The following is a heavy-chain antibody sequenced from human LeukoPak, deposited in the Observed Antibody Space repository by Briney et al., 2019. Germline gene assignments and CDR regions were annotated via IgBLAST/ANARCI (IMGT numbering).Heavy chain of an antibody. D-gene: IGHD3-10*01. CDR2: ISSSSSYI. CDR1: GFTFTNYW. V-gene: IGHV3-21*01. J-gene: IGHJ5*02. CDR3: ASCSYGSGSYYTA. Sequence: GGSLRLSCAASGFTFTNYWMSWVRQAPGRGLEWVSSISSSSSYIYYADSVKGRFTISRDNAKNSLYLQMNSLRAEDTAVYYCASCSYGSGSYYTAWGQGTLVTVSS.